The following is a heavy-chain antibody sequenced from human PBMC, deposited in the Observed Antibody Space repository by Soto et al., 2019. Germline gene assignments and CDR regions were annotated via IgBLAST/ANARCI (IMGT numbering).Heavy chain of an antibody. J-gene: IGHJ4*02. V-gene: IGHV3-23*01. CDR1: GFTFSSYA. CDR2: IGGSGGST. D-gene: IGHD1-7*01. Sequence: GGSLRLSCTASGFTFSSYAMSWVRQAPGKGLEWVSAIGGSGGSTYYADSVKGRFTISRDNSKNTLYLQMNSLRAEDTAVYYCAKDPHRSNWNWRGPYFDYWGQGTLVTVSS. CDR3: AKDPHRSNWNWRGPYFDY.